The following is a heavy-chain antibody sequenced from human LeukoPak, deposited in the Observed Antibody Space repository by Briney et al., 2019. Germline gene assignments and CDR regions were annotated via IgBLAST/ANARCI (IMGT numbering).Heavy chain of an antibody. CDR3: ARFSSGWSFDY. D-gene: IGHD6-19*01. J-gene: IGHJ4*02. CDR1: GFTFRNYA. CDR2: ISSSADRT. Sequence: GGSLRLSCAASGFTFRNYAMSWVRQAPGKGLEWVSGISSSADRTDNADSMKARFTISRDNSKNTLYLQMDSLRADDTAVYYCARFSSGWSFDYWGQGTLVTVSS. V-gene: IGHV3-23*01.